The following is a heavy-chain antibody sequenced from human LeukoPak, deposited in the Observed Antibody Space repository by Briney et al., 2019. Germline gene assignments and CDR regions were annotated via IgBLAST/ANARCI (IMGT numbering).Heavy chain of an antibody. CDR3: AKPPSLRGSAFDI. CDR2: ISYDGSNK. D-gene: IGHD5/OR15-5a*01. CDR1: GFTFSSYG. V-gene: IGHV3-30*18. J-gene: IGHJ3*02. Sequence: PGGSLRLSCAASGFTFSSYGMHWVRQAPGKGLEWVAVISYDGSNKYYADSVKGRFTISRDNSKNTLYLQMNSLRAEDTAVYYCAKPPSLRGSAFDIWGQGTMVTVSS.